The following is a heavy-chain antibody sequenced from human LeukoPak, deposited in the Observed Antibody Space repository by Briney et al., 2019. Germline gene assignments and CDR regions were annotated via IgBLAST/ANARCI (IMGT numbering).Heavy chain of an antibody. V-gene: IGHV3-30*02. CDR3: AKDTGQLR. J-gene: IGHJ4*02. D-gene: IGHD2-2*01. CDR1: GFTFSSYW. Sequence: AGGSLRLSCAASGFTFSSYWMSWVRQAPGKGLEWVAFIRYDGSNKYYADSVKGRFTISRDNSKNTLYLQMNSLRAEDTAVYYCAKDTGQLRWGQGTLVTVSS. CDR2: IRYDGSNK.